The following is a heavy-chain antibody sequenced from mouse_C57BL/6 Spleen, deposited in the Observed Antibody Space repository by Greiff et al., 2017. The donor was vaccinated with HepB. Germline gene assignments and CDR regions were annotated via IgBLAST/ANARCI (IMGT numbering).Heavy chain of an antibody. CDR1: GYTFTSYW. V-gene: IGHV1-50*01. CDR3: AREEVITTVVDY. CDR2: IDPSDSYT. D-gene: IGHD1-1*01. J-gene: IGHJ2*01. Sequence: QVQLKQPGAELVKPGASVKLSCKASGYTFTSYWMQWVKQRPGQGLEWIGEIDPSDSYTNYNQKFKGKATLTVDTSSSTAYMQLSSLTSEDSAVYYCAREEVITTVVDYWGQGTTLTVSS.